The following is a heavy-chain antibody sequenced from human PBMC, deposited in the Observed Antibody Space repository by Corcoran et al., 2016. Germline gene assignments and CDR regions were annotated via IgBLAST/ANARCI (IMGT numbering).Heavy chain of an antibody. D-gene: IGHD3-9*01. CDR2: MNPNSGNT. CDR1: GYTFTSYD. CDR3: AYGYYAILTGYVSAPWGYYGMDV. J-gene: IGHJ6*02. V-gene: IGHV1-8*01. Sequence: QVQLVQSGAEVKKPGASVKVSCKASGYTFTSYDINWVRQATGQGLEWMGWMNPNSGNTGYAQKFQGRVTMTRNTSISTAYMELSSLRSEDTAVYYCAYGYYAILTGYVSAPWGYYGMDVWGQGTTVTVSS.